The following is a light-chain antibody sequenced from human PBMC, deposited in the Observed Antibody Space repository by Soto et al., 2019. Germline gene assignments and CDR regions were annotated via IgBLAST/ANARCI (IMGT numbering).Light chain of an antibody. V-gene: IGKV1-5*01. CDR3: QQYSSLFT. Sequence: IQMTQSPSTLSASVGDRVTITCQASQTISTLLAWYQHRPGKAPNLLIYDASSLGSGVPSRFSGSGSGTEFTLAISILQPDDSATYYCQQYSSLFTFGHGTKLEI. CDR2: DAS. CDR1: QTISTL. J-gene: IGKJ2*01.